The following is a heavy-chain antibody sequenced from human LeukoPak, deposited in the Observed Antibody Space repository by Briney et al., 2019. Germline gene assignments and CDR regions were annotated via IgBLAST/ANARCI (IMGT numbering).Heavy chain of an antibody. CDR2: IYIGGST. CDR3: ARETPGYYYYYMDV. Sequence: GSLRLSCAASGFTVSSNYMSWIRPAPGKGLEWDSVIYIGGSTYYADSVNGRFTISTDNSKNTLDLQMSSLRAEDTAVYYCARETPGYYYYYMDVWGKGTTVTVSS. D-gene: IGHD1-1*01. J-gene: IGHJ6*03. V-gene: IGHV3-66*02. CDR1: GFTVSSNY.